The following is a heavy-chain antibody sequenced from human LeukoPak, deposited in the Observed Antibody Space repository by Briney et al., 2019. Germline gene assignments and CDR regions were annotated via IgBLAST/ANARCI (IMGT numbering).Heavy chain of an antibody. Sequence: GGSLRLSCAAFSGYWMTWVRQAPEKGLEWVANIKQDGSEKYYVDSVKGRFTISRDNAKNSLFLQMNSLRAEDMAVYYCASDYGDYHAFDIWGQGTMVTVSS. J-gene: IGHJ3*02. CDR3: ASDYGDYHAFDI. V-gene: IGHV3-7*03. CDR2: IKQDGSEK. D-gene: IGHD4-17*01. CDR1: SGYW.